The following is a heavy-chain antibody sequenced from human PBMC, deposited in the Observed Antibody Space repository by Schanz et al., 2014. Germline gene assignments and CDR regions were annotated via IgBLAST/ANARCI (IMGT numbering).Heavy chain of an antibody. D-gene: IGHD2-15*01. V-gene: IGHV3-23*01. J-gene: IGHJ4*02. Sequence: VQLLESGGNLVQPGGSLRVSCVGSGFTFRSYPMTWVRQAPGKGLEWVAGISGAGGSTYYVDSVKGRFTISRDNSRNTMYLQMTGLRAEDTAIYYCAKGKDSPYYFDDWGQGTLVTVSS. CDR2: ISGAGGST. CDR1: GFTFRSYP. CDR3: AKGKDSPYYFDD.